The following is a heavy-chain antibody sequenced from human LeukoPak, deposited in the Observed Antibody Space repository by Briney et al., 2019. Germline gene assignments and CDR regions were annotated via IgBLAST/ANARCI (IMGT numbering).Heavy chain of an antibody. D-gene: IGHD6-19*01. CDR1: SGSIRSYL. CDR2: IENSGTT. V-gene: IGHV4-59*01. J-gene: IGHJ4*02. CDR3: ARVVRDSSGWYHFDY. Sequence: SETLSLTCTGTSGSIRSYLSSGIRQPPGKGLEWIGSIENSGTTNYNPSLKSRVTISVDTSKNQFSLKLSSVTAADTAVYYCARVVRDSSGWYHFDYWGQRTLVTVSS.